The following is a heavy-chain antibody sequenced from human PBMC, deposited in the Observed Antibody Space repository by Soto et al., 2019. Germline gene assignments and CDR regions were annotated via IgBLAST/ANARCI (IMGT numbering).Heavy chain of an antibody. CDR3: ATDNGLVGGKDY. CDR1: GFSFDDYT. D-gene: IGHD1-26*01. V-gene: IGHV3-43*01. CDR2: ISWDGYNT. J-gene: IGHJ4*02. Sequence: EVQLVESGGVVVQPGGSLRLSCAASGFSFDDYTMHWVRQAPGKGLEWVSLISWDGYNTYYADSVKGRFTISRDKSTNALDLQMNSLRTVDTAVYYCATDNGLVGGKDYWGQGTLGTVSS.